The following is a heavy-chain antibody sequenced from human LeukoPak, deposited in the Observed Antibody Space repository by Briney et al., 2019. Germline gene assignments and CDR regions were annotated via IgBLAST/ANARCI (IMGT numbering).Heavy chain of an antibody. D-gene: IGHD3-10*01. CDR3: ARVYGSGSYFDY. V-gene: IGHV1-18*01. CDR1: GYTFTSYG. CDR2: ISAYNGNT. J-gene: IGHJ4*02. Sequence: GASVTVSFTASGYTFTSYGISWVRQAPGQGLEWMGWISAYNGNTNYAQKFQGRVTMTTDTSTSTAYMELRSLRSDDTAVYYCARVYGSGSYFDYWGQGTLVTVSS.